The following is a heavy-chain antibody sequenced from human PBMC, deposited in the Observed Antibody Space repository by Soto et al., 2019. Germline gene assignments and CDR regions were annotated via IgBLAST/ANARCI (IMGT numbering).Heavy chain of an antibody. CDR1: GFSLSTSEVG. V-gene: IGHV2-5*02. CDR2: IYWDDDK. D-gene: IGHD5-18*01. CDR3: VHRGYSYGPFDY. J-gene: IGHJ4*02. Sequence: QITLKESGPTLVKPTQTLTLTCTFSGFSLSTSEVGVGWVRTPPGKALEWLALIYWDDDKRYSPSLKSRLTNANDTSKIQVVRTKTNMEPVDTGTYYCVHRGYSYGPFDYWGQGTLVTVSS.